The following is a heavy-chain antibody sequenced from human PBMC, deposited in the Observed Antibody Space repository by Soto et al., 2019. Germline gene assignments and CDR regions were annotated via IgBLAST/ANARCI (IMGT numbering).Heavy chain of an antibody. CDR1: GYTFNDYG. Sequence: QVQLVQSGAEVKKPGASVRVSCKASGYTFNDYGISWVRQAPGQGLEWMGWIGPYEGVTNHAQTFQGRVTMTVDTSTTTADMELRSLRSDDTAVYYCARCYCSVGSCYTCWHFDLWGPGTLVTVTA. V-gene: IGHV1-18*01. J-gene: IGHJ2*01. CDR2: IGPYEGVT. CDR3: ARCYCSVGSCYTCWHFDL. D-gene: IGHD2-15*01.